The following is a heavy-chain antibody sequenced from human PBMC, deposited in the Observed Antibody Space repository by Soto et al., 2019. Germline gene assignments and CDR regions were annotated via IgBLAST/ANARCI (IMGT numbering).Heavy chain of an antibody. CDR3: ARSGYCPSTSGSYLNYSYHGMAV. V-gene: IGHV1-69*01. CDR2: TCRVFGTA. CDR1: GCTFITCA. D-gene: IGHD2-2*01. Sequence: SVQVSCKAGGCTFITCASIWSRQAAGQSRRAVEGTCRVFGTAKYAKKFQGRVTITADESTSTAYMELCSLRSEDTAVYYCARSGYCPSTSGSYLNYSYHGMAVWRSGARVT. J-gene: IGHJ6*02.